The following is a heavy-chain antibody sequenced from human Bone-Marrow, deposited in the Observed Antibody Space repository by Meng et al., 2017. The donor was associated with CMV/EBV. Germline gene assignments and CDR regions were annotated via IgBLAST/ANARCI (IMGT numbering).Heavy chain of an antibody. Sequence: ASVKVSCKASGYTFTGYYMHWVRQAPGQGLEWMGWMNPNSGNTGYAQKLQGRVTITRNTSISTAYMELSSLRSEDTAVYYCARGLRFLEWFTSSYGMDVWGQGTTVTVSS. CDR3: ARGLRFLEWFTSSYGMDV. CDR1: GYTFTGYY. V-gene: IGHV1-8*03. D-gene: IGHD3-3*01. J-gene: IGHJ6*02. CDR2: MNPNSGNT.